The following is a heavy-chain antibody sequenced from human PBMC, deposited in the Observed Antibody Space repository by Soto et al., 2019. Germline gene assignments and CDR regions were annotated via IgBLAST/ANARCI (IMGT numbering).Heavy chain of an antibody. J-gene: IGHJ4*02. CDR3: ARHFVAVVIKGWGY. V-gene: IGHV4-39*01. D-gene: IGHD3-10*01. CDR1: GGSIDRSNYY. CDR2: TYYNGNA. Sequence: ETLSLTCNVSGGSIDRSNYYWDWLRQPPGKGLEWIGTTYYNGNAYYNPSLKSRVSMSVDTSKNQFSLKLVSVTAADTAVYYCARHFVAVVIKGWGYWGQGTLVTVSS.